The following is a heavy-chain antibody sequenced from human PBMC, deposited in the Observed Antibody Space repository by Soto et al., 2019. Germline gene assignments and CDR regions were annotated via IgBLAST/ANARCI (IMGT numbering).Heavy chain of an antibody. CDR3: ARDRNPYYEDKSGSYFAEY. CDR1: GYTFTSYV. J-gene: IGHJ4*02. CDR2: INGGNGNT. V-gene: IGHV1-3*01. D-gene: IGHD3-22*01. Sequence: ASVKVSCKTSGYTFTSYVIHWVRQAPGQRPEWMGWINGGNGNTGYSQIFQDRVTITRDTSTSTAYMELSGLRGEDTAVYYCARDRNPYYEDKSGSYFAEYWGQGTPVTVSS.